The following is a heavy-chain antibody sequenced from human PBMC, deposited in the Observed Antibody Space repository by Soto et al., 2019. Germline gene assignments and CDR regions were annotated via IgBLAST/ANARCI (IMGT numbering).Heavy chain of an antibody. V-gene: IGHV3-11*01. CDR3: AGDLGYQLPPPVYYYYGMDV. CDR2: ISSSGSTI. CDR1: GFTFSDYY. D-gene: IGHD2-2*01. Sequence: GGSLRLSFAASGFTFSDYYMSWIRQSPGKGLEWVSYISSSGSTIYYADSVKGRFTISRDNAKNSLYLQMTSLRAEDTAVYYCAGDLGYQLPPPVYYYYGMDVWGQGTTVTVSS. J-gene: IGHJ6*02.